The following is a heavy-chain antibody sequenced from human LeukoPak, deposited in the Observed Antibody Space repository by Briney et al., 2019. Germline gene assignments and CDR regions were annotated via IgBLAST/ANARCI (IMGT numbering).Heavy chain of an antibody. V-gene: IGHV3-21*01. Sequence: GGSLRLSCAASGFTFSSYSMNWVRQAPGKGLEWVSSISDDSNYIYYADSVKGRFTISRDNAKNSLYLQMNSLRAEDTAVYYCANHLACGSTSCPSFDYWGQGTLVTVSS. J-gene: IGHJ4*02. CDR2: ISDDSNYI. CDR1: GFTFSSYS. D-gene: IGHD2-2*01. CDR3: ANHLACGSTSCPSFDY.